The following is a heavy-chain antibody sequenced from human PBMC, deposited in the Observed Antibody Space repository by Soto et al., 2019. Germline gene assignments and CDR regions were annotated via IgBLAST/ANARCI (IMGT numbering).Heavy chain of an antibody. CDR2: ISYDGSNK. D-gene: IGHD3-3*01. V-gene: IGHV3-30*18. CDR3: AKARTIFGRLDFFDY. J-gene: IGHJ4*02. Sequence: PVGSLRLSCAASGFTFSSYGMHWVRQAPGKGLEWVAVISYDGSNKYYADSVKGRFTISRDNSKNTLYLQMNSLRAEDTAVYYCAKARTIFGRLDFFDYWGQGTLVTVSS. CDR1: GFTFSSYG.